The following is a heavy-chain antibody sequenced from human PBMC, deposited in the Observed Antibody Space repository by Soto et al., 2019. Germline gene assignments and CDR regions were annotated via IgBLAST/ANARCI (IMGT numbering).Heavy chain of an antibody. D-gene: IGHD3-3*01. V-gene: IGHV3-30*18. CDR1: GFTFSSYG. CDR3: AKDAGFLEWLGENWFDP. Sequence: QVPLVESGGGVVQPGRSLRLSCAASGFTFSSYGMHWVRQAPGKGLEWVAVISYDGSNKYYADSVKGRFTISRDNSKNTLYLQMNSLRAEDTAVYYCAKDAGFLEWLGENWFDPWGQGTLVTVSS. J-gene: IGHJ5*02. CDR2: ISYDGSNK.